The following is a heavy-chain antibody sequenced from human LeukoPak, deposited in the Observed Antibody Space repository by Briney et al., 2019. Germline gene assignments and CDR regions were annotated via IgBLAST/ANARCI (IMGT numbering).Heavy chain of an antibody. CDR1: GYTFTGYY. CDR3: ASYPRYSSWPPFDY. J-gene: IGHJ4*02. V-gene: IGHV1-2*06. CDR2: INPNSGGT. Sequence: GASVKVPCKASGYTFTGYYMHWVRQAPGQGLEWMGRINPNSGGTNYAQKFQGRVTMTRDTSISTAYMELSGLTSDDTAVYYCASYPRYSSWPPFDYWGQGTLVTVSS. D-gene: IGHD6-6*01.